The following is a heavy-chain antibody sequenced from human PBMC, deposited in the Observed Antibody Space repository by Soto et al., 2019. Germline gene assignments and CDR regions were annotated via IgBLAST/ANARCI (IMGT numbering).Heavy chain of an antibody. CDR1: GYTFTGHY. CDR3: AREPMVRAAHGFDI. Sequence: AASVKVSCKASGYTFTGHYMHCVRQAPGQVLEWMGWINPNSVGTNYAQKFQGRVTMTRDTSISTAYMELSRLRSDDTAVYYCAREPMVRAAHGFDIWGQGTMVTVSS. V-gene: IGHV1-2*02. J-gene: IGHJ3*02. D-gene: IGHD3-10*01. CDR2: INPNSVGT.